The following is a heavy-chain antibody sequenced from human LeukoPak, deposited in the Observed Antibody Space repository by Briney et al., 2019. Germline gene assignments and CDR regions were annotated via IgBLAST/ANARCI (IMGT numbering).Heavy chain of an antibody. V-gene: IGHV3-23*01. J-gene: IGHJ4*02. CDR2: ISGSDDST. CDR1: GLTFSTYA. Sequence: GGSLRLSCAASGLTFSTYAMSWVRQAPGKGLEWVSAISGSDDSTYYADSVKGRLTISRDNSKNTLYLQMNSLRAEDTAVYHCAKVTGTTNYWGQGTLVTVSS. D-gene: IGHD1-20*01. CDR3: AKVTGTTNY.